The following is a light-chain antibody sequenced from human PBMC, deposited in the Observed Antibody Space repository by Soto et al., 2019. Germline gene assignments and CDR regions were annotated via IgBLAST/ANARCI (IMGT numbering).Light chain of an antibody. J-gene: IGKJ1*01. CDR2: GAS. Sequence: EIVLTQSPGTLSLSPGERATLSCRASQSVSSNSLAWYQQKPGQAPRLLIYGASSRATGIPDRFSASGSGTDFNHTISRLEPEDFALYYCHQYGKSPRTFGQGTKVEI. V-gene: IGKV3-20*01. CDR1: QSVSSNS. CDR3: HQYGKSPRT.